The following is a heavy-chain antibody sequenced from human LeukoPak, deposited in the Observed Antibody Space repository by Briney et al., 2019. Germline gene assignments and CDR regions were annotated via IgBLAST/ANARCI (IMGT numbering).Heavy chain of an antibody. Sequence: GGSLRLSCAASGFTFSSYAVSWVRQAPGKGLERVSGITASGDNTYYADSVKGRFNISRDNSTSTLYLQMNSLRAEDTAVYYCATGYQYYDYYYMDVWGKGTTVTISS. CDR1: GFTFSSYA. J-gene: IGHJ6*03. D-gene: IGHD6-25*01. V-gene: IGHV3-23*01. CDR3: ATGYQYYDYYYMDV. CDR2: ITASGDNT.